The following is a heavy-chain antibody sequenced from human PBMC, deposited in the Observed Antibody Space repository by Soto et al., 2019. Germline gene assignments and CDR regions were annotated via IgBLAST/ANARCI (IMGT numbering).Heavy chain of an antibody. CDR3: ARVRREYSSSGWFDP. V-gene: IGHV4-59*01. Sequence: SETLSLTCTVSGGSISSYYWSWIRQPPGKGLEWIGYIYYSGSTNYNPSLKSRVTISVDTSKNQFSLTLSSVTAADTAVYYCARVRREYSSSGWFDPWGQGTLVTVSS. D-gene: IGHD6-6*01. CDR2: IYYSGST. J-gene: IGHJ5*02. CDR1: GGSISSYY.